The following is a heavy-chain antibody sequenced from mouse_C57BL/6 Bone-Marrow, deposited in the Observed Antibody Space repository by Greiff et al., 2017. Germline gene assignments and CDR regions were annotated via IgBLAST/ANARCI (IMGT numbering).Heavy chain of an antibody. CDR1: GFTFTDYY. D-gene: IGHD1-1*01. CDR2: IRNKANGYTT. CDR3: ARFPYYSGSSFDY. Sequence: EVKLMESGGGLVQPGGSLSLSCAASGFTFTDYYMSWVRQPPGKALEWLGFIRNKANGYTTEYSASVKGRFTISRDNSQSILYLQMNALRAEDSATYYCARFPYYSGSSFDYWGQGTTLTVSS. V-gene: IGHV7-3*01. J-gene: IGHJ2*01.